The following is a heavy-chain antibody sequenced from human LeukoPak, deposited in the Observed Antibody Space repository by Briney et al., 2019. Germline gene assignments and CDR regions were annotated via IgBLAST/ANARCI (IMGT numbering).Heavy chain of an antibody. V-gene: IGHV3-7*05. D-gene: IGHD6-13*01. CDR2: IKQDGSEK. CDR1: GFTFSNYW. J-gene: IGHJ4*02. CDR3: ARDPTGMEYCDY. Sequence: GGSLRLSCAASGFTFSNYWMSWVRQAPGKGLEWVANIKQDGSEKYYVDSVKGRFTISRDNAKNSLYLQMNSLRGEDTAVYYCARDPTGMEYCDYWGQGTLVTVSS.